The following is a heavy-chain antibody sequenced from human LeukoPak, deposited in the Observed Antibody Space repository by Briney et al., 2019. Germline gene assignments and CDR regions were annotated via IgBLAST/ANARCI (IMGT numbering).Heavy chain of an antibody. CDR3: ARGRPAAGQYYFDY. V-gene: IGHV4-39*01. CDR2: IHDSGST. J-gene: IGHJ4*02. Sequence: SETLSLTCTVSGDXISSSNYYWGWIRQPPGKRLEWIGSIHDSGSTYYNPSLKSRVTISGDTSKNQFSLKVSSVTAADTAVYYCARGRPAAGQYYFDYWGQGTLVTVSS. D-gene: IGHD6-13*01. CDR1: GDXISSSNYY.